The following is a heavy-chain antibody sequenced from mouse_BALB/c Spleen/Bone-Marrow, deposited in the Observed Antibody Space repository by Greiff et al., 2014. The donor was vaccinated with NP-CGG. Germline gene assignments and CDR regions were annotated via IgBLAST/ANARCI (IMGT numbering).Heavy chain of an antibody. CDR3: ARDRGVQGYAMDY. CDR2: ISDGGNYT. CDR1: GFTFSDYY. J-gene: IGHJ4*01. D-gene: IGHD2-14*01. Sequence: EVKLLESGGGLVKPGGSLKLSCAASGFTFSDYYMYWVRQTPEKRLEWVATISDGGNYTYYPDSVKGRFTISRDIAKNNLYLQMSSLKSVDTAMCYCARDRGVQGYAMDYWGQGTSVTVSS. V-gene: IGHV5-4*02.